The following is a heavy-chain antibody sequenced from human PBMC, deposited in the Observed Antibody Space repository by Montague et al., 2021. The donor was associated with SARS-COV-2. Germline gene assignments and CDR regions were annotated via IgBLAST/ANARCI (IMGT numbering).Heavy chain of an antibody. CDR2: VTTSGTT. CDR3: ARTPTRSLSLDS. Sequence: SETLSLTCAVSGGSITGFSWSWVRQTAGKGLEWIGRVTTSGTTNYSPSHRSRVTMSVDTSKNQFSLNLNSVTAADTAIYYCARTPTRSLSLDSWGQGTLVTVSS. D-gene: IGHD1-1*01. V-gene: IGHV4-4*07. J-gene: IGHJ4*02. CDR1: GGSITGFS.